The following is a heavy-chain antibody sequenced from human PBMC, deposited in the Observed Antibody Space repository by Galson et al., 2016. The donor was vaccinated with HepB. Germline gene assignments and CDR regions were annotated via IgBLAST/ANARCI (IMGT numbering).Heavy chain of an antibody. V-gene: IGHV3-48*02. J-gene: IGHJ3*02. CDR1: GFTLSTYS. D-gene: IGHD3-22*01. CDR2: ISSSSSTL. Sequence: SLRLSCAASGFTLSTYSMNWVRLAPGKGLEWVSYISSSSSTLYYADSVKGRFTISRDNAKNSLYLPMNSLRDEDTALYYCARDLAGYYEDLYDAFDIWGQGTMVTFSS. CDR3: ARDLAGYYEDLYDAFDI.